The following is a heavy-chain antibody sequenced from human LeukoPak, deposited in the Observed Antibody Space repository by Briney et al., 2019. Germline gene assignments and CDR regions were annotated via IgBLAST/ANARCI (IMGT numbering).Heavy chain of an antibody. CDR1: GYSFTSYW. CDR3: ARGIEGYYYDSSAYGWYFDY. D-gene: IGHD3-22*01. CDR2: IYPGDSDT. Sequence: GESLKISCKGSGYSFTSYWIGWVRQMPGKGLEWMGTIYPGDSDTRYSPSFQGQVTISADKSISTAYLQWSSLKASDTAMYYCARGIEGYYYDSSAYGWYFDYWGQGTLVTVSS. V-gene: IGHV5-51*01. J-gene: IGHJ4*02.